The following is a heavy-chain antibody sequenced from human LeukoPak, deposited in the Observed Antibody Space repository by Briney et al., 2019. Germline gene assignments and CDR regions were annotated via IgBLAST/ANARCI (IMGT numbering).Heavy chain of an antibody. CDR1: GFSLYSSGVG. CDR2: IYWDDDK. CDR3: AHRRPGHLTGWDNSYFDN. V-gene: IGHV2-5*02. J-gene: IGHJ4*02. Sequence: SGPTLVNPTQTLTLTCIFSGFSLYSSGVGVGWIRQPPGKALEWLAVIYWDDDKRCNPSLRSRLTMSKDASKSQVFLVMSNMDPVDTATYYCAHRRPGHLTGWDNSYFDNWGPGTLVTVSS. D-gene: IGHD1/OR15-1a*01.